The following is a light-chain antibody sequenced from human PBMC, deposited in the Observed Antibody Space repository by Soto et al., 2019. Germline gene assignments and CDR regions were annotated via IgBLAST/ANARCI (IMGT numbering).Light chain of an antibody. CDR2: EVS. Sequence: QSALTQPASVSGSPGQSITISCTGTSSDAGGYNYVSWYQQHPGKAPKLIIYEVSNRPSGVSNRFSGFKSGNTASLTVSGLQAEDEADYYCSSYSSVTTLWVFGGGTKLTVL. V-gene: IGLV2-14*01. J-gene: IGLJ3*02. CDR1: SSDAGGYNY. CDR3: SSYSSVTTLWV.